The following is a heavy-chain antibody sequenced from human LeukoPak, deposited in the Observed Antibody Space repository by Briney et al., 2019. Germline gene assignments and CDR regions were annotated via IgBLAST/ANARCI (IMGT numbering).Heavy chain of an antibody. CDR1: GFTVSSNS. Sequence: PGGSLRLSCTVSGFTVSSNSMSWVRQAPGKGQEWVSFIYSDNTHYSDSVKGRFTISRDNSKNTLYLQMSSLRAEDTAVYYCARRAGAYSHPYDYWGQGTLVTVSS. CDR2: IYSDNT. D-gene: IGHD4/OR15-4a*01. J-gene: IGHJ4*02. V-gene: IGHV3-53*01. CDR3: ARRAGAYSHPYDY.